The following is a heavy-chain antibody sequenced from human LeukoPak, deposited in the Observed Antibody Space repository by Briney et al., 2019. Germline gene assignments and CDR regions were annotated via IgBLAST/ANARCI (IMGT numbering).Heavy chain of an antibody. CDR2: IYPGGST. CDR1: GFTVSSNY. J-gene: IGHJ4*02. Sequence: GRSLRLSCAASGFTVSSNYMSWVRQAPGKGLEWVSLIYPGGSTFYSDSVKGRFTISGDNSKNTMYLQMNSLRAGDTAVYYCARVSPNTVTTLQYFDYWGQGTLVTVSS. V-gene: IGHV3-53*01. CDR3: ARVSPNTVTTLQYFDY. D-gene: IGHD4-17*01.